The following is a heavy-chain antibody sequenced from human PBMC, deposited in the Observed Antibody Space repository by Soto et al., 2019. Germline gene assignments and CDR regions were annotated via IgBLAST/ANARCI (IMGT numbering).Heavy chain of an antibody. CDR3: ARVPSGAAAGTPDY. CDR1: GYTFTSYA. Sequence: GASVKVSCKASGYTFTSYAMHWVRQAPGQRLEWMGWINAGNGNTKYSQKFQGRVTITRDTSASTAYMELSSLRSEDTAVYYCARVPSGAAAGTPDYWGQGTLVTVSS. D-gene: IGHD6-13*01. CDR2: INAGNGNT. V-gene: IGHV1-3*01. J-gene: IGHJ4*02.